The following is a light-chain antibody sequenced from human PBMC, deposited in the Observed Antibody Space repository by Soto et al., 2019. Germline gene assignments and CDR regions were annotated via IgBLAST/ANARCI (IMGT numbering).Light chain of an antibody. Sequence: EIVMTQSPATLSVSPGERATLSCRASQSVSSNLAWYQQKPGQAPRLLIYGASTRATGVPARVSGSASGTEFTLTISSLQSEDFAVYFCQQYSTWPPTFGQGTKVEIK. CDR3: QQYSTWPPT. CDR1: QSVSSN. CDR2: GAS. V-gene: IGKV3-15*01. J-gene: IGKJ1*01.